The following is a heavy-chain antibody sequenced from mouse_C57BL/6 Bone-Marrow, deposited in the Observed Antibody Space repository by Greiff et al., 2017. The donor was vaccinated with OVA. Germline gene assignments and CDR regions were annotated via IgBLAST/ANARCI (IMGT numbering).Heavy chain of an antibody. CDR3: AKGNWLFDY. V-gene: IGHV1-81*01. Sequence: VQLQQSGAELARPGASVKLSCKASGYTFTSYGISWVKQRTGQGLEWIGEIYPRSGNTYYNEKFKGKATLTADKSSSTAYMELRSLTSEDSAVYFCAKGNWLFDYWGQGTLVTVSA. CDR2: IYPRSGNT. J-gene: IGHJ3*01. CDR1: GYTFTSYG. D-gene: IGHD4-1*01.